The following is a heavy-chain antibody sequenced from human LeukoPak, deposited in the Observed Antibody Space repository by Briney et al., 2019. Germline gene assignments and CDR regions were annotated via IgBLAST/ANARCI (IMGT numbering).Heavy chain of an antibody. CDR2: ISYDGSGK. CDR3: ARAGIIVVPTAMRDYHGMDV. CDR1: GFTFSSYA. Sequence: GGSLRLSCAASGFTFSSYAMHWVRQAPGKGLEWVAVISYDGSGKFYADSVKGRFTISRDNSKNTLYLQMNSLRPEDTAVYYRARAGIIVVPTAMRDYHGMDVWGQGTTVTVCS. V-gene: IGHV3-30-3*01. D-gene: IGHD2-2*01. J-gene: IGHJ6*02.